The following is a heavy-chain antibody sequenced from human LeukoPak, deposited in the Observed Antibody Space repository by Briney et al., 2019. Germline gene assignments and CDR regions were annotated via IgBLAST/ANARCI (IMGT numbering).Heavy chain of an antibody. CDR2: IIPIFGTA. J-gene: IGHJ6*03. CDR3: ARVGIAVAGGAYYYYMDV. D-gene: IGHD6-19*01. V-gene: IGHV1-69*13. CDR1: GGTFSSYA. Sequence: SVKVSCKASGGTFSSYAISWVRQAPGQGLEWMGGIIPIFGTANYAQKFQGRVTITADESTSTAYMELSSLRSEDTAVYYCARVGIAVAGGAYYYYMDVWGKGTTVTVS.